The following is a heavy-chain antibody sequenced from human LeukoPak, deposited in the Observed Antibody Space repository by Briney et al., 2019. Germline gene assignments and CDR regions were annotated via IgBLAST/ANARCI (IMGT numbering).Heavy chain of an antibody. D-gene: IGHD3-10*01. J-gene: IGHJ4*02. Sequence: GGSLRLSCAASGFTFRSYAMSWVRQAPGKGLEWVSVISDSGSSTYNADSVKGRFTISRDNSKNTLHLQMNSLRVEDTAVYYCAREATYYGSGTYSWDYWGQGTLVTVSS. V-gene: IGHV3-23*01. CDR2: ISDSGSST. CDR1: GFTFRSYA. CDR3: AREATYYGSGTYSWDY.